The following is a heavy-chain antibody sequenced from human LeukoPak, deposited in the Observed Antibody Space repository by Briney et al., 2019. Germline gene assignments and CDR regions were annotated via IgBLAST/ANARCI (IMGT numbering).Heavy chain of an antibody. Sequence: SETLSLTCSVSGGSLRSYYWSWIRQPPGKGLEWIGYIYYSGSTNYNPSLKSRVTISVDTSKNQFSLKLSSVTAAGTAVYYCARGSCSSTSCYHFDYWGQGTLVTVSS. CDR2: IYYSGST. J-gene: IGHJ4*02. V-gene: IGHV4-59*01. D-gene: IGHD2-2*01. CDR1: GGSLRSYY. CDR3: ARGSCSSTSCYHFDY.